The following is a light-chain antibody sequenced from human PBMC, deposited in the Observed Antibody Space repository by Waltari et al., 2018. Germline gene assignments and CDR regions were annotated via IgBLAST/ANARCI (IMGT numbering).Light chain of an antibody. CDR1: QSLLLITGSNY. Sequence: ISMTQSPLPLPVTPGDQASIPSRSVQSLLLITGSNYLNWYLQKSGKSPQLLMYLGSSRASGVPDRFSGSGSGTDFTLKISRVEAEDVGVYYCMQALQTPLTFGGGTKVEIK. J-gene: IGKJ4*01. CDR3: MQALQTPLT. CDR2: LGS. V-gene: IGKV2-28*01.